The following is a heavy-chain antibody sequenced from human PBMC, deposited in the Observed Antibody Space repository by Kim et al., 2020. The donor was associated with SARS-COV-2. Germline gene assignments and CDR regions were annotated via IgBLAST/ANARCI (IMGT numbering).Heavy chain of an antibody. CDR3: ARDKGLGYGSGSYYSHDY. D-gene: IGHD3-10*01. V-gene: IGHV3-11*06. Sequence: KGRFTISRDNAKNSLYLQMNSLRAEDTAVYYCARDKGLGYGSGSYYSHDYWGQGTLVTVSS. J-gene: IGHJ4*02.